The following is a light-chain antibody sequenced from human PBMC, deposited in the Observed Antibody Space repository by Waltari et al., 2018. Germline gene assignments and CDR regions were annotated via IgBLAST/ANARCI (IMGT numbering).Light chain of an antibody. Sequence: QSALTQPPSASGSPAQSVTISCTATSSAVGGYNSVSCYQQHPGKAPKLRIYEVTRRPSGVPDRFSGSKSGNTASLTVSGLQAEDETDYYCSSYSGSNKLVFGGETKLTVL. J-gene: IGLJ2*01. CDR2: EVT. CDR3: SSYSGSNKLV. CDR1: SSAVGGYNS. V-gene: IGLV2-8*01.